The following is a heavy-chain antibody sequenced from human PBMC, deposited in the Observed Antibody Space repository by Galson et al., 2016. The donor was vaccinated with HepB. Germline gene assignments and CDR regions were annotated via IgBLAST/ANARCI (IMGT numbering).Heavy chain of an antibody. V-gene: IGHV3-21*01. CDR1: GFTFSTYR. D-gene: IGHD1-26*01. CDR3: ARDESGSYRFIDI. CDR2: ISSSSAYI. Sequence: SLRLSCAASGFTFSTYRMNWVRQAPGKGLEWVSSISSSSAYIYYAESVKGRFTISRDNSKNTVYLKMNSLSGEDTAAYYCARDESGSYRFIDIWGQGTLVRVSS. J-gene: IGHJ4*02.